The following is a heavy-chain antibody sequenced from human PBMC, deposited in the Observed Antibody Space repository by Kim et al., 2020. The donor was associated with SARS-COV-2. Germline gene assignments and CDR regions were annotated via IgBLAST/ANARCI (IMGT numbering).Heavy chain of an antibody. V-gene: IGHV1-69*01. D-gene: IGHD3-22*01. Sequence: AKYAQRFQGRVTITADESTSTAYMEVSSLRSEDTAVYYCARGGRSSGYYYWGQGTLVTVSS. CDR2: A. CDR3: ARGGRSSGYYY. J-gene: IGHJ4*02.